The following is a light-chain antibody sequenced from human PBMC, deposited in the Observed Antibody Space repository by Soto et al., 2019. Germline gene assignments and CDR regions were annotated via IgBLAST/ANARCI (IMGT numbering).Light chain of an antibody. CDR3: SSYTSSSTRV. CDR1: SSDVGGYNY. V-gene: IGLV2-14*01. Sequence: QSALTQPASVSGSPGQSITISCTGTSSDVGGYNYVSWYQQHPGKAPKLMIYEVSNRPSGGSNRFSGSKSGNTASLTISGIQAEDEADYYCSSYTSSSTRVFGGGTKLTVL. CDR2: EVS. J-gene: IGLJ2*01.